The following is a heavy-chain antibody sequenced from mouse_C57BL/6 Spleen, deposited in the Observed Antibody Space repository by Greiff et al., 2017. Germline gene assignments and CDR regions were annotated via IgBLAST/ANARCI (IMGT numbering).Heavy chain of an antibody. D-gene: IGHD1-1*01. CDR2: IDPEDGET. CDR1: GFNIKDSY. CDR3: ARSITTVVVHWYFDV. Sequence: VQLQQSGAELVKPGASVKLSCTASGFNIKDSYMHWVKQRTEQGLEWIGRIDPEDGETKYAPKFQGKATITADTSANTAYLQLSRLTSEDTAVYYCARSITTVVVHWYFDVWGTGTTVTVSS. J-gene: IGHJ1*03. V-gene: IGHV14-2*01.